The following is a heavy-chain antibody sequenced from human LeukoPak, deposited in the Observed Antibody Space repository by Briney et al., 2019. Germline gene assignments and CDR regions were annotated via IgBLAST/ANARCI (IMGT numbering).Heavy chain of an antibody. CDR2: IYYSGNT. D-gene: IGHD2-15*01. CDR3: ARTKLYCSGGSCYSSLDY. J-gene: IGHJ4*02. Sequence: PSETLSLTCSVSDGSISSSSYDGGWVRQPPGKGLEWIGSIYYSGNTHYNPSLKSRLTISVDRSKNQFSLRLSSVTAADTAVYYCARTKLYCSGGSCYSSLDYWGQGTLVTVSS. V-gene: IGHV4-39*07. CDR1: DGSISSSSYD.